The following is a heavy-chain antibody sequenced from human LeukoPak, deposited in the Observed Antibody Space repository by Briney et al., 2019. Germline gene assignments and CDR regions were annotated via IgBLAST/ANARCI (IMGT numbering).Heavy chain of an antibody. Sequence: SMKGRFTISRDNAKNSLSLQMNSLRAEDTAVYYCARDMTGDNYDYWGQGTLVTVSS. V-gene: IGHV3-21*01. CDR3: ARDMTGDNYDY. D-gene: IGHD3-9*01. J-gene: IGHJ4*02.